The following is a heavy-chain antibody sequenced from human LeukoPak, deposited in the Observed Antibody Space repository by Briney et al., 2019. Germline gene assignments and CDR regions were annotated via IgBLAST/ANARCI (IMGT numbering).Heavy chain of an antibody. D-gene: IGHD3-9*01. J-gene: IGHJ4*02. V-gene: IGHV4-61*02. CDR2: IYTSGST. Sequence: SQTLSLTCTVSGGSISSGSYYWSWIRQPAGKGLEWIGRIYTSGSTNYNPSLKSRVTISVDTSKNQFSLKLSSVTAADTAVYYCARVTIDFNIPFDYWGQGTLVTVSS. CDR1: GGSISSGSYY. CDR3: ARVTIDFNIPFDY.